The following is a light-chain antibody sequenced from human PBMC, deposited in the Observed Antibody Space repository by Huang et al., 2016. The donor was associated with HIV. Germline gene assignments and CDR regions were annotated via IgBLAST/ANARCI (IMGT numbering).Light chain of an antibody. CDR1: HSVSSN. J-gene: IGKJ5*01. CDR2: GAS. V-gene: IGKV3-15*01. CDR3: QQYDNWPLT. Sequence: ERVMTQSPATLSVAPGERVTRSCRASHSVSSNLAWYQQKPGPAPRHLIHGASTRATGIPARFSGSGSGTEFTLAISSLQAEDSGVYFCQQYDNWPLTFGQGTRLEIK.